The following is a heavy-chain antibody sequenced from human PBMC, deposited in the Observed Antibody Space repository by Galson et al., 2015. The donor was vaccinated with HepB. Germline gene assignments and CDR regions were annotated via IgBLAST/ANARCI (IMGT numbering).Heavy chain of an antibody. CDR2: ISSSGSTI. D-gene: IGHD5-24*01. CDR1: GFTFSDYY. CDR3: ARVRVATIIIDY. V-gene: IGHV3-11*01. Sequence: SLRLSCAASGFTFSDYYMSWIRQAPGKGLEWVSYISSSGSTIYYADSVKGRFTISRDNAKNSLYLQMNSLRAEDTAVYYCARVRVATIIIDYWGQGTLVTVSS. J-gene: IGHJ4*02.